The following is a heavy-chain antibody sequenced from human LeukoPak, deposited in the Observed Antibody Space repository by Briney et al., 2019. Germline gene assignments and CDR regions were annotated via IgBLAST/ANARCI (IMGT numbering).Heavy chain of an antibody. V-gene: IGHV4-59*08. D-gene: IGHD4-23*01. CDR2: IYYTGIT. J-gene: IGHJ4*02. Sequence: SETLSLTCTVSGGSISNYYWSWIRQPPGKGLEWIAYIYYTGITNYNPSLKSRVTISLDTSKNSFSLRLTSVTATDTAVYYRARHTSYGGNSAFGLWGQGALVTVSS. CDR1: GGSISNYY. CDR3: ARHTSYGGNSAFGL.